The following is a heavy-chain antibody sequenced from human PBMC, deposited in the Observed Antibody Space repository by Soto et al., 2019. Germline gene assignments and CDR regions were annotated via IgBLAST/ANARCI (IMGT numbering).Heavy chain of an antibody. CDR2: ISSSSSYI. Sequence: GGSLRLSCAASGFTFSSYGMNGVRQAPGKGREWVSSISSSSSYIYYADSVKGRFTISRDNAKNSLYLQMNSLRAEDTAVSYCATDFISPPNFYYYYGMAVWGQGTTVTAS. CDR3: ATDFISPPNFYYYYGMAV. J-gene: IGHJ6*02. D-gene: IGHD3-10*01. V-gene: IGHV3-21*01. CDR1: GFTFSSYG.